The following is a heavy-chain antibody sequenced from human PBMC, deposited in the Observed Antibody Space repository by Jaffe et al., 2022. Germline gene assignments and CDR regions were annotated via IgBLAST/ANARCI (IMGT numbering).Heavy chain of an antibody. CDR3: AKGGVAAGSQGEYYFDY. Sequence: EVQLVESGGVVVQPGGSLRLSCAASGFTFDDYAMHWVRQAPGKGLEWVSLISWDGGSTYYADSVKGRFTISRDNSKNSLYLQMNSLRAEDTALYYCAKGGVAAGSQGEYYFDYWGQGTLVTVSS. CDR1: GFTFDDYA. J-gene: IGHJ4*02. CDR2: ISWDGGST. V-gene: IGHV3-43D*04. D-gene: IGHD6-13*01.